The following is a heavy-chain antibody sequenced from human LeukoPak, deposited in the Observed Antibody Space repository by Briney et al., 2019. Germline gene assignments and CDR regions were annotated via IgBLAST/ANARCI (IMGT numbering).Heavy chain of an antibody. CDR2: IYISGSGST. D-gene: IGHD3-3*01. V-gene: IGHV4-4*07. J-gene: IGHJ5*02. CDR3: ARGYYDFWSGYPNWFDP. Sequence: SETLSLTCTVSGGSISSYYWSWIRQPAGKGLEWIGRIYISGSGSTNYNPSLKSRVTMSVDTSKNQFSLKLSSVTAADTAVYYCARGYYDFWSGYPNWFDPWGQGTLVTVSS. CDR1: GGSISSYY.